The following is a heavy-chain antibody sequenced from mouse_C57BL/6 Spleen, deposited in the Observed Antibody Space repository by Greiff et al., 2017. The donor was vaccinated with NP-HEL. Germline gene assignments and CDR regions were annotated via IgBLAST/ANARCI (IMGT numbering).Heavy chain of an antibody. CDR1: GYAFTNYL. D-gene: IGHD1-1*01. CDR3: VRGGSSYFDY. J-gene: IGHJ2*01. Sequence: VQLQQSGAELVRPGPSVKVSCKASGYAFTNYLIEWVKQRPGQGLEWIGVINPGSGGTNYNEKFKGKATLTADKSSSTAYMQLSSLTSEDSAVYFCVRGGSSYFDYWGQGTTLTVSS. V-gene: IGHV1-54*01. CDR2: INPGSGGT.